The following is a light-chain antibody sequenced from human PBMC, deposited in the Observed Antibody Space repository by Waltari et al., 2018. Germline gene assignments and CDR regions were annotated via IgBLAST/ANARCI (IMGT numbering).Light chain of an antibody. J-gene: IGKJ4*01. CDR2: GAS. Sequence: EIVMTQSPATLSLSPGERATLSCRASQSVSSNLAWYQQKPGQAPRLLIYGASSRATGIPDRFSGSGSGTDFTLTISRLEPEDVAVYYCLQRSNWPLTFGGGTKVEIK. CDR1: QSVSSN. V-gene: IGKV3-15*01. CDR3: LQRSNWPLT.